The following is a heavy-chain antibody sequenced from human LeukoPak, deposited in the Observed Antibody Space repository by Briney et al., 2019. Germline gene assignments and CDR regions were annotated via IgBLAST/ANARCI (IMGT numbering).Heavy chain of an antibody. J-gene: IGHJ4*02. CDR2: ISYDGSNK. CDR1: GFTFSSYA. D-gene: IGHD6-19*01. V-gene: IGHV3-30-3*01. Sequence: GGSLRLSCAASGFTFSSYAMHWVRQAPGKGLEWVAVISYDGSNKYYADSVKGRFTISRDNSKNTLYLQMNSLRAEDTAVYYCAKVYSSGWSPIDYWGQGTLVTVSS. CDR3: AKVYSSGWSPIDY.